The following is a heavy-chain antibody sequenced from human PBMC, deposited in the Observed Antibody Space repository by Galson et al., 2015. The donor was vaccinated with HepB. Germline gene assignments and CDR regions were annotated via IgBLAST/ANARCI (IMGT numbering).Heavy chain of an antibody. CDR1: GFTFSSYA. V-gene: IGHV3-23*01. J-gene: IGHJ4*02. CDR2: ISGSGGST. CDR3: AKDFYGGNPKPYYFDY. Sequence: SLRLSCAASGFTFSSYAMSWVRQAPGKGLEWVSAISGSGGSTYYADSVKGRFTISRDNSKNTLYLQMNSLRAEDTAVYYCAKDFYGGNPKPYYFDYWGQGTLVTVSS. D-gene: IGHD4-23*01.